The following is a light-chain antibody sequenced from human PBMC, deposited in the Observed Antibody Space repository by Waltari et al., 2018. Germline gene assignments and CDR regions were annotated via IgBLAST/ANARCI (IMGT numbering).Light chain of an antibody. V-gene: IGKV3-11*01. J-gene: IGKJ4*01. CDR2: DAS. Sequence: VLLTHSPATLSLSPGQRATISCRASESVSKFFAWYQQKPGQPPRLLIYDASTRAPGIPARFSGSGFGTDFTLTISSLEPEDFAVYYCQQRKNWHLTFGGGTRVE. CDR1: ESVSKF. CDR3: QQRKNWHLT.